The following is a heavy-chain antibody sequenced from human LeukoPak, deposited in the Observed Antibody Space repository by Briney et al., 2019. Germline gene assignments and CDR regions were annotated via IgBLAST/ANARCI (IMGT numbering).Heavy chain of an antibody. D-gene: IGHD5-24*01. CDR1: GDSISGYY. CDR3: ARAGGEMGAGRWLQSVYYYYYYGMDV. J-gene: IGHJ6*02. V-gene: IGHV4-59*01. Sequence: PSETLSLTCTVSGDSISGYYWSWIRQPPGKGLEWIGYVYYSGSTNYNPSLKSRVTISVDTSKNQFSLKLSSVTAADTAVYYCARAGGEMGAGRWLQSVYYYYYYGMDVWGQGTTVTVSS. CDR2: VYYSGST.